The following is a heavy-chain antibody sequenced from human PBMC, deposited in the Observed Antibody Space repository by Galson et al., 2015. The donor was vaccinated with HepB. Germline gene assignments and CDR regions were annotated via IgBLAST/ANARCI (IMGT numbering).Heavy chain of an antibody. D-gene: IGHD1-14*01. V-gene: IGHV3-33*08. Sequence: SLRLSCAASGFTLSNCAMHWVRQAPGQGLEWVAVIWYDKSRKYYADSVKGRFTISRDNSNNTLFLQMNSLRGEDTAVYYCARESVYPAALDYWGQGTLVTVSS. J-gene: IGHJ4*02. CDR3: ARESVYPAALDY. CDR2: IWYDKSRK. CDR1: GFTLSNCA.